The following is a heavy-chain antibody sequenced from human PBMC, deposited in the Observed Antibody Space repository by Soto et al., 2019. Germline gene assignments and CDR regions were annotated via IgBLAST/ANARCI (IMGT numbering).Heavy chain of an antibody. V-gene: IGHV1-69*02. J-gene: IGHJ4*02. CDR1: VGTFRSYT. CDR2: IIPILGIA. D-gene: IGHD3-22*01. Sequence: ASAEVSCEASVGTFRSYTIRWVRQAPGQGLEWMGRIIPILGIANYAQKFQGRVTITADKSTSTAYMELSSLRSEDTAVYYCARVGYYDSSGYSDYWGQGTLVTVSS. CDR3: ARVGYYDSSGYSDY.